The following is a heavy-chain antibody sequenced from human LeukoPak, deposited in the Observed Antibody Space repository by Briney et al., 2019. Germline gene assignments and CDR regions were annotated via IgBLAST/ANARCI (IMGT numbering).Heavy chain of an antibody. CDR1: GYTLTSYD. CDR2: MNPNSGNT. Sequence: ASVKVSCKASGYTLTSYDINWVRQATGQGLEWMGWMNPNSGNTGYAQKFQGRVTMTRNTSISTAYMELSSLRSEDTAVYYCARESGLLWFGEFRDYWGQGTLVTVSS. D-gene: IGHD3-10*01. V-gene: IGHV1-8*01. J-gene: IGHJ4*02. CDR3: ARESGLLWFGEFRDY.